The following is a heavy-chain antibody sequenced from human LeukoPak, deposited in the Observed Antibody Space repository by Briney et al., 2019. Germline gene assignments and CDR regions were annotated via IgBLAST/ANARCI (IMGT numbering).Heavy chain of an antibody. CDR1: GYTFTSYG. CDR3: ARDATYGDYPGYYYGMDV. V-gene: IGHV1-18*01. Sequence: GASVKVSCKASGYTFTSYGISWVRQAPGQGLEWMGWISAYNGNTNYAQKLQGRVTMTTDTSMSTAYMELRSLRSDDAAVYYCARDATYGDYPGYYYGMDVWGQGTTVTVSS. D-gene: IGHD4-17*01. J-gene: IGHJ6*02. CDR2: ISAYNGNT.